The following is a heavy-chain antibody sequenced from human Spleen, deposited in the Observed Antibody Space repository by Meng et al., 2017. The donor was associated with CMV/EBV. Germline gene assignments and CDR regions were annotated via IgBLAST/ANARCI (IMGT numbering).Heavy chain of an antibody. V-gene: IGHV4-4*02. D-gene: IGHD3-10*01. CDR1: GVPMSSSHW. Sequence: SETLSLTCAVSGVPMSSSHWWTWVRQPPGKGLEWIGEISHSGATNYNPSLKSQVTISLDKSRNQFSLRLTSATAADTAVYYCARDSGIGANNLLHSGNYGRYYNGMDVWGQGTTVTVSS. CDR3: ARDSGIGANNLLHSGNYGRYYNGMDV. CDR2: ISHSGAT. J-gene: IGHJ6*02.